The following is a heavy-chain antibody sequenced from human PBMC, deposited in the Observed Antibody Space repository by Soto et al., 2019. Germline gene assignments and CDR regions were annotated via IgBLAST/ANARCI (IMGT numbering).Heavy chain of an antibody. CDR3: ARVGGGYQLLHAFDI. CDR1: GFTFSSYS. Sequence: GGSLRLSCAASGFTFSSYSMNWVRQAPGKGLEWVSSISSSSSYIYYADSVKGRFTISRDNAKNSLYLQMNSLRAEDTAVYYCARVGGGYQLLHAFDIRGQGTMVTVPS. CDR2: ISSSSSYI. J-gene: IGHJ3*02. V-gene: IGHV3-21*01. D-gene: IGHD2-2*01.